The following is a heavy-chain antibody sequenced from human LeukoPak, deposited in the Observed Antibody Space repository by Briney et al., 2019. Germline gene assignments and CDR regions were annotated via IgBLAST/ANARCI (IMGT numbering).Heavy chain of an antibody. J-gene: IGHJ3*02. Sequence: PGGSLRLSCAAAGFTFSSYAMSWVRQPPGKGLEWVSILYSGDDTSYADSVKGRFSISRDNSKNTVYLQMNSLRADDTAIYYCTRVPGGRYYDSSGYPRQGAFDIWGQGTMVAVSS. CDR2: LYSGDDT. CDR1: GFTFSSYA. D-gene: IGHD3-22*01. CDR3: TRVPGGRYYDSSGYPRQGAFDI. V-gene: IGHV3-66*01.